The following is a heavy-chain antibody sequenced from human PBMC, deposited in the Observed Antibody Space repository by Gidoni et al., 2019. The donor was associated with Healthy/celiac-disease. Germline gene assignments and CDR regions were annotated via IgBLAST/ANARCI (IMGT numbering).Heavy chain of an antibody. CDR2: ISYDGSNK. V-gene: IGHV3-30*18. CDR1: GFTFSSYG. J-gene: IGHJ4*02. Sequence: QVQLVESGGGVVQPGRSLSLSCAASGFTFSSYGMHWVRQAPGKGLEWVAVISYDGSNKYYADSVKGRFTISRDNSKNTLYLQMNSLRAEDTAVYYCAKTLEDSSGGYGYWGQGTLVTVSS. D-gene: IGHD6-19*01. CDR3: AKTLEDSSGGYGY.